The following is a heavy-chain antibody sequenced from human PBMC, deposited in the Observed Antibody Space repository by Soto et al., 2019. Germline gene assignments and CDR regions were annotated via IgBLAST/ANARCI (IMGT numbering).Heavy chain of an antibody. CDR3: ARVPSPFDFYYAMDV. D-gene: IGHD3-16*01. J-gene: IGHJ6*02. CDR2: IFSSGTT. CDR1: GDSIGSGNKY. V-gene: IGHV4-30-4*02. Sequence: SETLSLTCTVSGDSIGSGNKYWSWVRHAPGNGLEWIGYIFSSGTTYYNPSLESRLTMSLDTSQNQFSLKLNSVTAADTAVYFCARVPSPFDFYYAMDVWGQGSTMTV.